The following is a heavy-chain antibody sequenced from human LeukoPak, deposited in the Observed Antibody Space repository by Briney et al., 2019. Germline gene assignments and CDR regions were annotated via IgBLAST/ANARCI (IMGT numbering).Heavy chain of an antibody. Sequence: GGSLRLSCAASGFTFSSYWMSWVRQAPGKGLEWVAFIRYDGSNKYYADSVKGRFTISRDNSKNTLYLQMNSLRAEDTAVYYCAKVEYSSPRGAFDIWGQGTMVTVSS. CDR1: GFTFSSYW. CDR3: AKVEYSSPRGAFDI. V-gene: IGHV3-30*02. D-gene: IGHD6-6*01. CDR2: IRYDGSNK. J-gene: IGHJ3*02.